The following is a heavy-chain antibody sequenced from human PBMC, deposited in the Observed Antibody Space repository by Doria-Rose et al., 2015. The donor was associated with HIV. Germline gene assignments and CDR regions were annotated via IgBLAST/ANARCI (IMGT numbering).Heavy chain of an antibody. J-gene: IGHJ4*02. D-gene: IGHD3-10*01. CDR2: ISSTSAYI. CDR1: GFTFSSHR. V-gene: IGHV3-21*01. CDR3: ATGVTLDY. Sequence: VQLVQSGGGLVRPGGSLRLSCATSGFTFSSHRINWVRQAPWKGLEWVSSISSTSAYINYADSVRGRFTISRDSARNSLYLQRDSLRAEDTAIYYCATGVTLDYWGQGTLVTVSS.